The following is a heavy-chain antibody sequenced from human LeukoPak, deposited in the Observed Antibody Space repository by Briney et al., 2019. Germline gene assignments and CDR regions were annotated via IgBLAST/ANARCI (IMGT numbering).Heavy chain of an antibody. D-gene: IGHD2-15*01. Sequence: SETLSLTCTVSGGSISSSSYYWGGIRQPPGKGLEGIGSIYYSGSTYYNPSLKSRVTISVDTSKNQFSLKLSPVTAADTAVYYCARRPRTGYYYYYGMDVWGQGTTVTVSS. CDR1: GGSISSSSYY. CDR2: IYYSGST. CDR3: ARRPRTGYYYYYGMDV. V-gene: IGHV4-39*01. J-gene: IGHJ6*02.